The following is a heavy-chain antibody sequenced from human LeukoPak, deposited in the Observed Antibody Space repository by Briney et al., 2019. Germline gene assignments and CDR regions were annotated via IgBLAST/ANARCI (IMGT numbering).Heavy chain of an antibody. CDR1: GFTFSSYG. D-gene: IGHD6-13*01. V-gene: IGHV3-33*01. CDR3: ARDSPYSSSWYYYYYYMDV. CDR2: IWYDGSNK. Sequence: PGGSLRLSCAASGFTFSSYGMHWVRQAPGKGLEWVAVIWYDGSNKYYADSVKGRFTISRDNSKNTLYLQMNSLRAEDTAVYYCARDSPYSSSWYYYYYYMDVWGKGTTVTVSS. J-gene: IGHJ6*03.